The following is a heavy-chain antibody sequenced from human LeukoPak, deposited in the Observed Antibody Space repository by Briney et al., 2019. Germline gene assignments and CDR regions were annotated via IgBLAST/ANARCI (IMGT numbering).Heavy chain of an antibody. D-gene: IGHD3-22*01. CDR1: GGTFSSYA. J-gene: IGHJ4*02. CDR2: IIPIFGTA. Sequence: SVKVSCMASGGTFSSYAISWVRQAPGQGLEWMGGIIPIFGTANYAQKFQGRVTITTDESTSTAYMELSSLRSEDTAVYYCANYYYDSSGYLYGYFDYWGQGTLVTVSS. CDR3: ANYYYDSSGYLYGYFDY. V-gene: IGHV1-69*05.